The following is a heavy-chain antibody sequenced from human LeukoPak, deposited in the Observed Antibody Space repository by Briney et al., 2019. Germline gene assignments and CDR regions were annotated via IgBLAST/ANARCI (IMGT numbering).Heavy chain of an antibody. Sequence: SQSLSLTCTVSGGSISSGDYYWSWIRQPPGKGLEWIGYIYYSGSTYYNPSLKSRVTISVDTSKNQFSLKLSSVTAADTAVYYCARDFLWFGESDEYYGMDVWGKGTTVTVSS. CDR1: GGSISSGDYY. CDR2: IYYSGST. D-gene: IGHD3-10*01. CDR3: ARDFLWFGESDEYYGMDV. V-gene: IGHV4-30-4*01. J-gene: IGHJ6*04.